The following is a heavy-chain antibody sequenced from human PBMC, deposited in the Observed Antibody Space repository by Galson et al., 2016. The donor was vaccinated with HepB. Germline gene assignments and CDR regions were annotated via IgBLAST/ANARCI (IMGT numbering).Heavy chain of an antibody. D-gene: IGHD3-16*01. CDR3: ARDWGSYLDY. CDR2: IWYDGSNK. V-gene: IGHV3-33*08. J-gene: IGHJ4*02. CDR1: GFTLSGYG. Sequence: SLRLSCAASGFTLSGYGIHWVRQAPGKGLEWVAVIWYDGSNKFYADSVKGRFTVSRDNSKNTLFLQMNSLRADDTAVYYCARDWGSYLDYWGQGTLVTVSS.